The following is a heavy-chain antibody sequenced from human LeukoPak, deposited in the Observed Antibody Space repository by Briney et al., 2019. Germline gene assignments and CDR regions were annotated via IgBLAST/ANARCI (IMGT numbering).Heavy chain of an antibody. J-gene: IGHJ4*02. CDR3: ARHFGDAYRRSFDF. D-gene: IGHD5-24*01. V-gene: IGHV4-59*08. CDR1: GGSISSYY. Sequence: SETLSLTCTVSGGSISSYYWSWIRQPPGRGLEWIAYIYYTGSTNYNPSLKSRVTISVDTSKNQYSLKLSSVTAADTAVYYCARHFGDAYRRSFDFWGQGTLVTVSS. CDR2: IYYTGST.